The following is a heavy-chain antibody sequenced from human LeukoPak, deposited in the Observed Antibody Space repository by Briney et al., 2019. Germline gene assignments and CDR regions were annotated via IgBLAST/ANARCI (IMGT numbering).Heavy chain of an antibody. CDR2: IYSGGST. CDR1: GFTVSSNY. CDR3: ARVGGGWYEVDY. V-gene: IGHV3-53*01. J-gene: IGHJ4*02. Sequence: GGSLRLSRAASGFTVSSNYMSWVRQAPGKGLEWVSVIYSGGSTYYADSVKGRFTISRDNPKNTLYLQMNSLRAEDTAVYYCARVGGGWYEVDYWGQGTLVTVSS. D-gene: IGHD6-19*01.